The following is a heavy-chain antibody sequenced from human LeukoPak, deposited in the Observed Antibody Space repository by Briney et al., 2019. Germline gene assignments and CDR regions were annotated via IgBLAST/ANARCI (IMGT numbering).Heavy chain of an antibody. CDR1: GGSITSYY. D-gene: IGHD2-21*01. CDR2: IYYSGYS. J-gene: IGHJ4*02. V-gene: IGHV4-59*08. Sequence: AETLSLTCTVSGGSITSYYWAWLRQPPGKGLEWIGYIYYSGYSNYNPSLKSRVSMSVDTSKNQFSLKLTSVTAADTAVYYCARHSIASDGARLFDYWGRGTLVTVSS. CDR3: ARHSIASDGARLFDY.